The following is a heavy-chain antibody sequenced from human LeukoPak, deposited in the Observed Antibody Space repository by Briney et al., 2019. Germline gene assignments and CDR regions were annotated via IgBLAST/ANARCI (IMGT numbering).Heavy chain of an antibody. CDR1: GYTFTSYG. J-gene: IGHJ4*02. Sequence: ASVKVSCKASGYTFTSYGISWVRQAPGQGLEWMGWISAYNGNTNYAQKLQGRVTMTTDTSTSTAYMELRSLRSDDTAVYYCARDLAVIAAAGTDLPFDYWGQGTLVTVSS. CDR2: ISAYNGNT. D-gene: IGHD6-13*01. CDR3: ARDLAVIAAAGTDLPFDY. V-gene: IGHV1-18*01.